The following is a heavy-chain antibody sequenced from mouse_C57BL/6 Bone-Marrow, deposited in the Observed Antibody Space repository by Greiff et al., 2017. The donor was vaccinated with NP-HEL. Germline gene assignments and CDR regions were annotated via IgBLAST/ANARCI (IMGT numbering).Heavy chain of an antibody. CDR2: IWSGGST. CDR3: AGWGTVYAMDY. D-gene: IGHD3-3*01. V-gene: IGHV2-2*01. Sequence: VKLEESGPGLVQPSQSLSITCTVSGFSLTSYGVHWVRQSPGKGLEWLGVIWSGGSTDYDAAFISRLSISKDKSKGKVFFKMNSQQADDTAIDYCAGWGTVYAMDYWGQGTSVTVSS. CDR1: GFSLTSYG. J-gene: IGHJ4*01.